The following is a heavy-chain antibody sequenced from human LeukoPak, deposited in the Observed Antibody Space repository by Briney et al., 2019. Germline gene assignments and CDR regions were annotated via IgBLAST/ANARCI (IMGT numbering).Heavy chain of an antibody. CDR2: ISGSGGST. CDR1: RFTFSSYA. J-gene: IGHJ5*02. V-gene: IGHV3-23*01. D-gene: IGHD6-13*01. CDR3: AKDVGIAAAAEASS. Sequence: GGSLRLSCAASRFTFSSYAMSWVRQAPGKGLEWDSAISGSGGSTYYADSVKGRFTISRDNSKNTLYLQMNSLRAEDTAVYYCAKDVGIAAAAEASSWGQGTLVTVSS.